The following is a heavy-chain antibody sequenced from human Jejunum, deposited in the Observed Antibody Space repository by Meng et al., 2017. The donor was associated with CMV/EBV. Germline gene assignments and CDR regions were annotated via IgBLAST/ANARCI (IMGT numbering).Heavy chain of an antibody. CDR3: ARDLSGTYVGGWFDP. CDR2: MNPNSGNT. V-gene: IGHV1-8*03. J-gene: IGHJ5*02. Sequence: SGYTFTNYDINWVRQATGHGLEWMGWMNPNSGNTGYAQKFQGRVTITRNSSISTAYTELSGLTSDDTAIYYCARDLSGTYVGGWFDPWGQGTLVTVSS. CDR1: GYTFTNYD. D-gene: IGHD1-26*01.